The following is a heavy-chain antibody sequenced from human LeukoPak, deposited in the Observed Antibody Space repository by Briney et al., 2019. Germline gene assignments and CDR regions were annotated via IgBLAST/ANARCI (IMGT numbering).Heavy chain of an antibody. CDR3: ARHYYYVSSGLFHY. V-gene: IGHV4-34*01. D-gene: IGHD3-22*01. CDR2: INHSGSA. Sequence: SETLSLTCAVYGGSFSGYYWSWIRQPPGKGLEWIGEINHSGSANYNPSLKSRVTISVDTSKNQFSLKLSSVTAADTAVYYCARHYYYVSSGLFHYWGQGTLVTVSS. CDR1: GGSFSGYY. J-gene: IGHJ4*02.